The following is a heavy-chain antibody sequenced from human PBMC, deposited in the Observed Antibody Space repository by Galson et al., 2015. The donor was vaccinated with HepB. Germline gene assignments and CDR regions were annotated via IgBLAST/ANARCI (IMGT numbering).Heavy chain of an antibody. V-gene: IGHV1-24*01. CDR1: GYTLTELS. D-gene: IGHD6-6*01. Sequence: SVKVSCKVSGYTLTELSMHWVRQAPGKGLEWMGGFDPEDGETIYAQKFQGRVTMTEDTSTDTAYMELSSLRSEDTAVYYCATGLSSSSTTFWYYFDYWGQGTLVTVSS. CDR3: ATGLSSSSTTFWYYFDY. CDR2: FDPEDGET. J-gene: IGHJ4*02.